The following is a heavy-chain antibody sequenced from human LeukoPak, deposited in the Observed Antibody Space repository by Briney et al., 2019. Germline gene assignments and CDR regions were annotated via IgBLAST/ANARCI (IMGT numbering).Heavy chain of an antibody. Sequence: KPSETLSLTCTVSSGSIGSSSNCWGWIRQAPGKGLEWIGNVYYSGSTFYNPSLKSRVTISVDTSKNQFSLKLRSVTAADTAIYYCARASFNVVFGNWFDPWGQGTLVTVSS. CDR3: ARASFNVVFGNWFDP. V-gene: IGHV4-39*01. CDR1: SGSIGSSSNC. CDR2: VYYSGST. D-gene: IGHD2-8*01. J-gene: IGHJ5*02.